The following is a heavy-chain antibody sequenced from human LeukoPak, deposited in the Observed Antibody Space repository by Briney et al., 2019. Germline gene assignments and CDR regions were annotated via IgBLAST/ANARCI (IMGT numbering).Heavy chain of an antibody. CDR1: GYTFTSYD. V-gene: IGHV1-8*01. D-gene: IGHD6-13*01. J-gene: IGHJ4*02. CDR3: ARDIAAAGN. Sequence: ASVTVSCKASGYTFTSYDINWVRQATGQGLEWMGWMNPNSGNTGYAQKFQGRVTMTRNTSISTAYMELNSLRAEDTAVYYCARDIAAAGNWGQGTLVTVSS. CDR2: MNPNSGNT.